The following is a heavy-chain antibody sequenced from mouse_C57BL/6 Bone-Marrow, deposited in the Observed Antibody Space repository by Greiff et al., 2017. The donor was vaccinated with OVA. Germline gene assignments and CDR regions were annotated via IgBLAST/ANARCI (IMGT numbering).Heavy chain of an antibody. J-gene: IGHJ4*01. V-gene: IGHV5-9-1*02. D-gene: IGHD2-1*01. CDR3: TRLLDAMDY. CDR1: GFTFSSYA. CDR2: ISSGGDYI. Sequence: EVKVEESGEGLVKPGGSLKLSCAASGFTFSSYAMSWVRQTPEKRLEWVAYISSGGDYIYDADNVKGRFTISRDNARNTLYLQMSSLKSEDTAMYYCTRLLDAMDYWGQGTAVTVSS.